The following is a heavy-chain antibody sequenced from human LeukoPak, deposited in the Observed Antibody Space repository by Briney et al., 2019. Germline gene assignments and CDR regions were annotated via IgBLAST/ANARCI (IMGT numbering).Heavy chain of an antibody. Sequence: SETLSLTCTVSGGSISSYYWNWIRQPPGKGLEWIGYIYYSGNTNYNPSLKSRVTMSVGTSKNQFSLKLSSVTAADTAVYYCATYYYDGTGYYYRGFHVWGQGTMVTVSS. D-gene: IGHD3-22*01. J-gene: IGHJ3*01. CDR1: GGSISSYY. CDR3: ATYYYDGTGYYYRGFHV. CDR2: IYYSGNT. V-gene: IGHV4-59*01.